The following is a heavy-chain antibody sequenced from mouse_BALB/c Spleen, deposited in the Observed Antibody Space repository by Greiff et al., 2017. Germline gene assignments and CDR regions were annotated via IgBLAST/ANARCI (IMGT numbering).Heavy chain of an antibody. D-gene: IGHD2-4*01. V-gene: IGHV1S81*02. J-gene: IGHJ4*01. CDR2: INPSNGGT. CDR3: TRSAYDYDDYYAMDY. Sequence: VQLQQSGAELVKPGASVKLSCKASGYTFTSYYMYWVKQRPGQGLEWIGEINPSNGGTNFNEKFKSKATLTVDKSSSTAYMQLSSLTSEDSAVYYCTRSAYDYDDYYAMDYWGQGTSVTVSS. CDR1: GYTFTSYY.